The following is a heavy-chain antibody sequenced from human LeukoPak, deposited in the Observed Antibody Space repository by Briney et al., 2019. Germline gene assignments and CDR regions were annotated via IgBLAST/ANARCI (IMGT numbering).Heavy chain of an antibody. Sequence: PSETLSLTCAVYGGSFSGYYWSWIRQPPGKGLEWIGEINHSGSTNYNPSLKSRVTISVDTSKNQFPLKLSSVTAADTAVYYCARGVDYWGQGTLVTVSS. V-gene: IGHV4-34*01. CDR1: GGSFSGYY. J-gene: IGHJ4*02. CDR3: ARGVDY. CDR2: INHSGST.